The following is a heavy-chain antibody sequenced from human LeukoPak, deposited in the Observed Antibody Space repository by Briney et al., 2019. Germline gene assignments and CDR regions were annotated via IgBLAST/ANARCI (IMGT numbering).Heavy chain of an antibody. J-gene: IGHJ4*02. V-gene: IGHV3-7*04. CDR2: IHFDASAS. Sequence: PGGSLRLSCSTHGFTFSSFWMGWVRQAPGKGLEWVASIHFDASASHYVDSVNGRFTISRDNAKKSLYLQMSYLRAEDTAVYFCTRVTTNGYFEYWGQGTLVTVSS. CDR1: GFTFSSFW. CDR3: TRVTTNGYFEY. D-gene: IGHD1-1*01.